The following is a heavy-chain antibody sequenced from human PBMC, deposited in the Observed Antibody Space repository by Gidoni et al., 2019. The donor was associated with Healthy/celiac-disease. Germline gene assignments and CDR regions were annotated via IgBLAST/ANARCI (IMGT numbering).Heavy chain of an antibody. CDR3: AKYPYGDYAPLYWYFDL. Sequence: EVQLLESGGGLVQPGGSMRLSCAAPGFTFSSYAMSWVRQAPGKGLEWVSAISGSGGSTYYADSVKGRFTISRDNSKNTLYLQMNSLRAEDTAVYYCAKYPYGDYAPLYWYFDLWGRGTLVTVSS. V-gene: IGHV3-23*01. D-gene: IGHD4-17*01. J-gene: IGHJ2*01. CDR2: ISGSGGST. CDR1: GFTFSSYA.